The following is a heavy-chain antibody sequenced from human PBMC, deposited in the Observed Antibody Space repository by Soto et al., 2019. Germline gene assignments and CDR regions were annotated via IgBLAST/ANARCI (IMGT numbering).Heavy chain of an antibody. J-gene: IGHJ4*02. V-gene: IGHV1-69*06. CDR1: VGTFSSYA. CDR2: IIPIFGTA. CDR3: AGHIVVVTAWYYFDY. Sequence: QVQLVQSGAEVKKPGSSVKVSCKASVGTFSSYAISWVRQAPGQGLEWMGGIIPIFGTANYAQKFQGRVTITEDKSTSTAYMELSSLRSEDTAVYYCAGHIVVVTAWYYFDYWGQGTLVTVSS. D-gene: IGHD2-21*02.